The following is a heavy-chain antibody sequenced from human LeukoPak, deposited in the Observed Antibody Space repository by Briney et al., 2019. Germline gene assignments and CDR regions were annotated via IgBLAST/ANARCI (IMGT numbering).Heavy chain of an antibody. CDR3: ARNLWFGELLWVY. J-gene: IGHJ4*02. D-gene: IGHD3-10*01. CDR2: IYYSGST. CDR1: GGPISSYY. V-gene: IGHV4-59*01. Sequence: SETLSLTCTVSGGPISSYYWSWIRQPPGKGLEWIGYIYYSGSTNYNPSLKSRVTISVDTSKNQFSLKLSSVTAADTAVYYCARNLWFGELLWVYWGQGTLVTVSS.